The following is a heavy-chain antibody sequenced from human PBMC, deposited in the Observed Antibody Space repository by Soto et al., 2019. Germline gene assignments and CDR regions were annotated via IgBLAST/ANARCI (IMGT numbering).Heavy chain of an antibody. Sequence: GGSLRLSCAASGFTFSSYGMHWVRQAPGKGLEWVAVISYDGSNKYYADSVKGRFTISRDNSKNTLYLQMNSLRAEDTAVYYCAKDRGKKGSSIAARTLTTLGLLPDYWGQGTLVTVSS. CDR3: AKDRGKKGSSIAARTLTTLGLLPDY. CDR1: GFTFSSYG. V-gene: IGHV3-30*18. D-gene: IGHD6-6*01. J-gene: IGHJ4*02. CDR2: ISYDGSNK.